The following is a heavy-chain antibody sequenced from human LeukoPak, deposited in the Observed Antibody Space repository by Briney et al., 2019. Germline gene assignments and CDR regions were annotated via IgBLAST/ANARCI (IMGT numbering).Heavy chain of an antibody. CDR3: AKVGSSWIFWFDY. Sequence: PGGSLRLSCAASGFTFSSYSMTWVRQAPGKGLEWVSSISGSGGTTYYADSVKGRFIISRDNSKNTLYLQMTSLRAEDTAIYYCAKVGSSWIFWFDYWGQGTLVTVSS. J-gene: IGHJ4*02. V-gene: IGHV3-23*01. D-gene: IGHD6-13*01. CDR1: GFTFSSYS. CDR2: ISGSGGTT.